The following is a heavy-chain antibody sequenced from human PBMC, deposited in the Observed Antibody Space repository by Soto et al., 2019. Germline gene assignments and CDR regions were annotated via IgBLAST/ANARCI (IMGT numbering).Heavy chain of an antibody. CDR1: GGSISNSSYL. CDR3: ARGVFGVVIAHYYYYYMDV. V-gene: IGHV4-39*07. D-gene: IGHD3-3*01. CDR2: VSYSGST. J-gene: IGHJ6*03. Sequence: SETLSLTCTVSGGSISNSSYLWSWKHQPPGKGLEWIGKVSYSGSTYYNPSLKSRVTISVDTSKNQFSLKLSSVTAADTAVYYCARGVFGVVIAHYYYYYMDVWGKGTTVTVSS.